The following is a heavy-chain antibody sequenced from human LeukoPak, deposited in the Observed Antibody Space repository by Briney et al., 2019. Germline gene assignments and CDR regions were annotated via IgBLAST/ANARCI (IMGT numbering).Heavy chain of an antibody. V-gene: IGHV1-8*01. Sequence: GASVKVSCKAYGYTFTSYDINWMRQATGQGLEWMGWMDPNSGNTGYAQKFQGRVTMTRNTSISTAYMELSSLRSEDTAVYYCARGITGTTDYYYYYMDVWGKGTTVTVSS. CDR1: GYTFTSYD. CDR2: MDPNSGNT. J-gene: IGHJ6*03. D-gene: IGHD1-20*01. CDR3: ARGITGTTDYYYYYMDV.